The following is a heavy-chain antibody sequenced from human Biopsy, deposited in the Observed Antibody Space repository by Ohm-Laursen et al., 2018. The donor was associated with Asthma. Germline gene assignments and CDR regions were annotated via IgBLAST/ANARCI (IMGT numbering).Heavy chain of an antibody. CDR3: AKRRGYSDLTDFDH. Sequence: SLRLSCAASGFVFRSHAMHWVRQAPGKGLEWVAVVSYDGGVAHYADSMKGRYTISRDNAKSTLYLQMNRLRTDDTAVYFCAKRRGYSDLTDFDHWGQGTLVTVSS. J-gene: IGHJ4*02. V-gene: IGHV3-30*18. D-gene: IGHD3-3*01. CDR1: GFVFRSHA. CDR2: VSYDGGVA.